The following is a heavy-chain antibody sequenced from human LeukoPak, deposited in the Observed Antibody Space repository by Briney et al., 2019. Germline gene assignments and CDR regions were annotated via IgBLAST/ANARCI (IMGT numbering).Heavy chain of an antibody. D-gene: IGHD3-9*01. CDR3: ARASSDWLLIRVFDY. CDR1: GGSISSGGYY. CDR2: IYYSGST. J-gene: IGHJ4*02. Sequence: TSETLSLTCTVSGGSISSGGYYWSWIRQHPGKGLEWIGYIYYSGSTYYNPSLKSRVTISVDTSKNQFSLKLSSVTAADTAVYYCARASSDWLLIRVFDYWGQGTLVTVSS. V-gene: IGHV4-31*03.